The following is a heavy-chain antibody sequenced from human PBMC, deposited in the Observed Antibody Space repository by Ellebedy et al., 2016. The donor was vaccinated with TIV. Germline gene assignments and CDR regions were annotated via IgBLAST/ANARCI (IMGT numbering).Heavy chain of an antibody. CDR2: IGSIVTTI. D-gene: IGHD5-12*01. Sequence: GESLKISCAASGFTFSAYSMNWVRQAPGKGLEWVSYIGSIVTTIYYADSVKGRFTISRDNAKNSLYLQMNSLRAEDTAVYYCARGGGGGSGYRFDPWGQGTLVTVSS. CDR1: GFTFSAYS. CDR3: ARGGGGGSGYRFDP. V-gene: IGHV3-48*04. J-gene: IGHJ5*02.